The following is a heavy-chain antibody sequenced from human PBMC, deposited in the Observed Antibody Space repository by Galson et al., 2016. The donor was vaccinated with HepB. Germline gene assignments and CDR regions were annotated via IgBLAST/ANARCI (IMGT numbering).Heavy chain of an antibody. J-gene: IGHJ6*02. D-gene: IGHD3-10*01. Sequence: SVKVSCKASGGTFSSYAISWVRQAPGQGLDWMGGIIPMFNKPNYAQQFEGRLTITADESTSTAYMELSSLRSEDTAVYYCAKANTSGMSVSGSDVWGLGTTVTVSS. CDR1: GGTFSSYA. CDR3: AKANTSGMSVSGSDV. V-gene: IGHV1-69*13. CDR2: IIPMFNKP.